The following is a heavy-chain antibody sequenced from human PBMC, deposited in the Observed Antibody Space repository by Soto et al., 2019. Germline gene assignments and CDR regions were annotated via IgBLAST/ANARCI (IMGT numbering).Heavy chain of an antibody. CDR2: IYYSGST. CDR1: GGSISSSSYY. CDR3: ARDGNYFPYYFDF. Sequence: QLQLQESGPGLVKPSETLSLTCTVSGGSISSSSYYWGWIRQPPGKGLEWIGSIYYSGSTYYNPSLKSRVTISVDTSKNQFSLKLSSVTAADTAVYYCARDGNYFPYYFDFWGQGTLVTVSS. V-gene: IGHV4-39*01. D-gene: IGHD4-17*01. J-gene: IGHJ4*02.